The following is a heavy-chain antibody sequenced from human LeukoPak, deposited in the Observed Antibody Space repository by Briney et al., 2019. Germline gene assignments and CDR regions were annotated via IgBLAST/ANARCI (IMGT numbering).Heavy chain of an antibody. D-gene: IGHD2-21*01. V-gene: IGHV4-61*02. CDR2: IYTSGST. CDR1: GGSISSGLYY. J-gene: IGHJ4*02. Sequence: TSQTLSLTCTVSGGSISSGLYYWSWIRQPAGKGLEWIGRIYTSGSTNYNPSLKSRVTISVDTSKNQFSLKLSSVTAADTVVYYCARSIIAPYYFDYWGQGTLVTVSS. CDR3: ARSIIAPYYFDY.